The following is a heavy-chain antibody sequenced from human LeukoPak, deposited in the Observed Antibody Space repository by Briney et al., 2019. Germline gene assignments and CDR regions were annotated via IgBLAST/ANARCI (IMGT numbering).Heavy chain of an antibody. CDR2: ISYDGSNK. J-gene: IGHJ4*02. V-gene: IGHV3-30-3*01. CDR3: ARLGRDGYNYFDY. D-gene: IGHD5-24*01. Sequence: GGSLRLSCAASGFTFSSHAMHWVRQAPGKGLEWVAVISYDGSNKYYADSVKGRFTISRDNSKNTLYLQMNSLRAEDTAVYYCARLGRDGYNYFDYWGQGTLVTVSS. CDR1: GFTFSSHA.